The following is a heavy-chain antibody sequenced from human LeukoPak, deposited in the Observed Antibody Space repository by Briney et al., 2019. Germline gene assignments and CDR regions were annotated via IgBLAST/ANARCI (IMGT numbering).Heavy chain of an antibody. CDR2: ISSSSSYI. Sequence: GGSLRLSCAASGFTFSSYSMNWVRQAPGKGLEWVSSISSSSSYIYYADSVKGRFTTSRDNAKNSLYLQMNSLRAEDTAVYYCARDFGSSWYTDFDYWGQGTLVTVSS. CDR1: GFTFSSYS. D-gene: IGHD6-13*01. V-gene: IGHV3-21*01. J-gene: IGHJ4*02. CDR3: ARDFGSSWYTDFDY.